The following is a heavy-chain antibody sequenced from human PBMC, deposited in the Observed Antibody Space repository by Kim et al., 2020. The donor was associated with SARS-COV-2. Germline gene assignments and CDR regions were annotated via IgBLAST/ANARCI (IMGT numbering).Heavy chain of an antibody. V-gene: IGHV3-15*01. D-gene: IGHD3-22*01. Sequence: AAVKGRYTISRDDSKNTLDLQMNSQNTEDTAVYYCTTAPSPVVVITTVDYWGQGTLVTVSS. CDR3: TTAPSPVVVITTVDY. J-gene: IGHJ4*02.